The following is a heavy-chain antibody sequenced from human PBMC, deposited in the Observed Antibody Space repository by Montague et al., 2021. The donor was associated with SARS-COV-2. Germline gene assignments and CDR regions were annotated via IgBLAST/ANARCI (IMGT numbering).Heavy chain of an antibody. D-gene: IGHD3-22*01. J-gene: IGHJ3*02. CDR3: ARDSWYYVTSGYSNDAFDI. V-gene: IGHV4-31*03. CDR1: AGSIISGGYY. Sequence: TLSLTCTVSAGSIISGGYYWSWIRQHPGKDLEWIGYIYYTGSTHYNPSLQSRVTISKETSKNHFSLNLNSVTAADSAVYYCARDSWYYVTSGYSNDAFDIWGQGTKVTVSS. CDR2: IYYTGST.